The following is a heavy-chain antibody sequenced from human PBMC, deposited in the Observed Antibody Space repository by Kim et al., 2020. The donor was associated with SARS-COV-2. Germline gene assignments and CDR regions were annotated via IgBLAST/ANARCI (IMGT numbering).Heavy chain of an antibody. D-gene: IGHD6-13*01. J-gene: IGHJ6*02. CDR1: GGTFSSYA. CDR3: ATERQLGYYGMDV. Sequence: SVKVSCKASGGTFSSYAISWVRQAPGQGLEWMGGIIPIFGTANYAQKFQGRVTITADESTSTAYMELSSLRSEDSAVYYCATERQLGYYGMDVWGQGTTVTVSS. V-gene: IGHV1-69*13. CDR2: IIPIFGTA.